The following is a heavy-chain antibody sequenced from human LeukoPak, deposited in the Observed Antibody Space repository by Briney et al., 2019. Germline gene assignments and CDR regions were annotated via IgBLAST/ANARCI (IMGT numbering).Heavy chain of an antibody. CDR3: ARVVSSGDGYNYGLDY. CDR1: GFTVSSNY. CDR2: IYSGGST. Sequence: GGSLRLSCAASGFTVSSNYMSWVRQAPGKGLEWVSVIYSGGSTYYADSVKGRFTISRDNSKNTLYLQMNSLRAEDTAAYYCARVVSSGDGYNYGLDYWGQGTLVTVSS. D-gene: IGHD5-24*01. V-gene: IGHV3-66*02. J-gene: IGHJ4*02.